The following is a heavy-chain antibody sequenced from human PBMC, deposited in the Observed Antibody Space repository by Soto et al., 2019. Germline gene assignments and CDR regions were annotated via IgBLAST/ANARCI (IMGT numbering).Heavy chain of an antibody. Sequence: QVQLVESGGGVVQPGRSLRLSCAASGFTFSSYGMHWVHQAPGKGLEWVAVISYDGSNKYYADSVKGRFTISRDNSKNTLYLQMNSLRAEDTAVYYCAKYPLEMATIKVRWYFDLWGRGTLVTVSS. V-gene: IGHV3-30*18. CDR3: AKYPLEMATIKVRWYFDL. CDR2: ISYDGSNK. CDR1: GFTFSSYG. J-gene: IGHJ2*01. D-gene: IGHD3-10*01.